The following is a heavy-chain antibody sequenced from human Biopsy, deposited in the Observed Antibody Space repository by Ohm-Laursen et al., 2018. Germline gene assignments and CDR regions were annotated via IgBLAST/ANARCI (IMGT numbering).Heavy chain of an antibody. CDR2: IYYSVMT. Sequence: GTLSLTCTVSRGSISSYYWSWIRQPPGKGLEWIGHIYYSVMTNYNPSLQSRVSISVDTSRNQVSLTLSSVTAADTAVYYCARDSGILNYGNFKYYHYYGMDVWVQGTKVTVSS. V-gene: IGHV4-59*01. D-gene: IGHD4-11*01. CDR1: RGSISSYY. J-gene: IGHJ6*02. CDR3: ARDSGILNYGNFKYYHYYGMDV.